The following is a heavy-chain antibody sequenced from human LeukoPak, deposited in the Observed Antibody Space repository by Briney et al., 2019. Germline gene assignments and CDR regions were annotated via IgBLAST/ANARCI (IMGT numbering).Heavy chain of an antibody. D-gene: IGHD3-10*01. V-gene: IGHV4-38-2*02. CDR2: IYHSGST. Sequence: SETLSLTCTVSGYSISSGYYWGWIRQPPGKGLEWIGSIYHSGSTYYNPSLKSRVTISVDTSKNQFSLKLSSVTAADTAVYYCARVQVRGVTYFDYWGQGTLVTVSS. J-gene: IGHJ4*02. CDR3: ARVQVRGVTYFDY. CDR1: GYSISSGYY.